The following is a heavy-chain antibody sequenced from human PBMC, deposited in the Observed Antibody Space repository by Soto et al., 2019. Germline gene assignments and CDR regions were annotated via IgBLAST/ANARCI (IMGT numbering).Heavy chain of an antibody. V-gene: IGHV3-21*01. CDR3: ARFAVGATQGRNAFDI. J-gene: IGHJ3*02. CDR1: GFTFSSYS. CDR2: ISSSSSYI. D-gene: IGHD1-26*01. Sequence: EVQLVESGGGLVKPGGSLRLSCAASGFTFSSYSMNWVRQAPGKGLEWVSSISSSSSYIYYADSVKGRFTISRDNAKNSLYLQMNSLRAEDTAVYYCARFAVGATQGRNAFDIWGQGTMVTVSS.